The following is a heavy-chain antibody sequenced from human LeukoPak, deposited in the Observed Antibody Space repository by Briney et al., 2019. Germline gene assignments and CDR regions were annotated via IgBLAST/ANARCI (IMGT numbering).Heavy chain of an antibody. D-gene: IGHD2-15*01. CDR2: TYPGGSDT. V-gene: IGHV5-51*01. CDR1: GYSFTSYW. J-gene: IGHJ4*03. CDR3: ARLYCSGSTCYMGVDY. Sequence: GESLKISCKGSGYSFTSYWIAWVRQVPGKGLEWMGITYPGGSDTRYSPSFQGQVTISVDKSINTAYLQWSSLKASDTAMYYCARLYCSGSTCYMGVDYWGQGTTVTVSS.